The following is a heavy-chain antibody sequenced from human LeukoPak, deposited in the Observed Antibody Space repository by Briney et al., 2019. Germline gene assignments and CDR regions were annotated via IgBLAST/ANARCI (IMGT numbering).Heavy chain of an antibody. CDR1: GFTFSSYG. J-gene: IGHJ4*02. Sequence: GRSLRLSCAASGFTFSSYGMHWVRQAPGKGLEWVAVISYDGSNKYYADSVKGRFTISRDNSKNTLYLQMNSLRAEDTAVYYCAKDPSRGLGDYWGQGTLVTVSS. CDR3: AKDPSRGLGDY. V-gene: IGHV3-30*18. D-gene: IGHD3-16*01. CDR2: ISYDGSNK.